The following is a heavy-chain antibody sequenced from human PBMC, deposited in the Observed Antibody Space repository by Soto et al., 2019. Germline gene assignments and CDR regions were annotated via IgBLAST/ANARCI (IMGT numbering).Heavy chain of an antibody. CDR3: ARDRGPNTPDY. Sequence: GGSLRLSCAVSGFTFSNYWMTWVRQAPGKGLEWVAYMNQDGSQIYYVDSLRGRFTISRDNAKNSLYLQMNNLRVDDTAVYYCARDRGPNTPDYWGQGTLVTVSS. CDR2: MNQDGSQI. D-gene: IGHD2-2*02. V-gene: IGHV3-7*01. J-gene: IGHJ4*02. CDR1: GFTFSNYW.